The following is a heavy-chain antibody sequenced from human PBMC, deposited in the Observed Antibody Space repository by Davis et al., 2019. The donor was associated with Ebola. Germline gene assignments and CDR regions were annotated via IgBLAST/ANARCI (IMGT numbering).Heavy chain of an antibody. CDR3: ARGGYCSGGSCYYFDY. V-gene: IGHV1-2*06. J-gene: IGHJ4*02. CDR2: INPKSGGT. Sequence: GESLKISCTASGYTFTGYYMHWVRQAPGQGLEWMGRINPKSGGTNYAQKFQGRVTMTRDTSITTAYMEMSRLRSDDTAVYYCARGGYCSGGSCYYFDYWGQGTLVTVSS. D-gene: IGHD2-15*01. CDR1: GYTFTGYY.